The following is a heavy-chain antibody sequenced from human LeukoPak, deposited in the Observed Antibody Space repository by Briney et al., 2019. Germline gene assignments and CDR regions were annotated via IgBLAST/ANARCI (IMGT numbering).Heavy chain of an antibody. CDR2: ISSSSSYI. J-gene: IGHJ6*03. CDR1: GFTFSSYS. Sequence: GGSLRLSCAASGFTFSSYSMNWVRQAPGKGLEWVSSISSSSSYIYYADSVKGRFTISRDNAKNSLYLQMNSLRAEDTAVYYYASHSSWHYYYYMDVWGKGTTVTVSS. D-gene: IGHD6-13*01. CDR3: ASHSSWHYYYYMDV. V-gene: IGHV3-21*01.